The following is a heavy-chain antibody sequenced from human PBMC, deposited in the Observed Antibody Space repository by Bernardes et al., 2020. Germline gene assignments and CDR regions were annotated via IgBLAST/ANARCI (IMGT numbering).Heavy chain of an antibody. CDR1: GGSFSGYY. Sequence: SETLSLTCAVYGGSFSGYYWSWIRQPPGKGLEWIGEINHSGSTNYNPSLKSRVTISVDTSKNQFSLKLSSVTAADTAVYYCARGLVVAGTYWGQGTLVTVSS. J-gene: IGHJ4*02. CDR2: INHSGST. CDR3: ARGLVVAGTY. V-gene: IGHV4-34*01. D-gene: IGHD6-19*01.